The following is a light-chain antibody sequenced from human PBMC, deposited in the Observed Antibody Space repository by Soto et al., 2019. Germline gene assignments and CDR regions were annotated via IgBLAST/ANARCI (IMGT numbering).Light chain of an antibody. CDR2: GAS. V-gene: IGKV3-20*01. J-gene: IGKJ4*01. CDR1: QSVSSSY. CDR3: QQSYSTPLT. Sequence: EIVLTQSPGTLSLSPGERGTLSCMASQSVSSSYLAWYQQKPGQAPRLLIYGASSRATGIPDRFSGSGSGTDFTLTISSLQPEDFATYYCQQSYSTPLTFGEGTKVDIK.